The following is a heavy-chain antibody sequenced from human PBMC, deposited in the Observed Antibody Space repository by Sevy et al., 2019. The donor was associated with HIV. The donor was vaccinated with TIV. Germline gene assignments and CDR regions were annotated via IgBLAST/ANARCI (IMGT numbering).Heavy chain of an antibody. CDR2: ISYDGSSK. CDR3: AKESGSYYDFWSGYDAFAI. D-gene: IGHD3-3*01. CDR1: GFNFSSYG. V-gene: IGHV3-30*18. Sequence: GGSLRLSCAASGFNFSSYGMYWVRQAPGKGLEWVAVISYDGSSKYYADSVKGRFTISRDNSKNTVYLQINRLRAEDTAVYYCAKESGSYYDFWSGYDAFAIWGQGTMVTVSS. J-gene: IGHJ3*02.